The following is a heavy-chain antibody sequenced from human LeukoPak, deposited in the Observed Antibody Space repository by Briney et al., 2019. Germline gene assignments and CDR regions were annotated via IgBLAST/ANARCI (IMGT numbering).Heavy chain of an antibody. CDR1: VGSTRNYY. J-gene: IGHJ4*02. V-gene: IGHV4-59*08. D-gene: IGHD6-13*01. CDR3: ARSYRRCWYLGSGFDY. Sequence: PETLSLTCTVPVGSTRNYYWSWIRQPPGKGLEWIGNTYYSRSTTYNPSLKSRVTISVDTSKNQCSLKLSSVDAADRAVYYGARSYRRCWYLGSGFDYWGQGILVTVSS. CDR2: TYYSRST.